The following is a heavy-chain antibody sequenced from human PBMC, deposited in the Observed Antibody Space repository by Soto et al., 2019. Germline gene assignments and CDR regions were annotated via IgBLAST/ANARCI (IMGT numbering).Heavy chain of an antibody. CDR2: ISPYDDKT. CDR1: GYTFIKYG. V-gene: IGHV1-18*01. J-gene: IGHJ6*02. Sequence: ASVKVSCKASGYTFIKYGSAWVRQAPGQGLEWMGWISPYDDKTIYAQTFQGRVTLTADRSTRTVYLDLRSLKSNDTAVYYCARGYYDSSSPPVVDYYYYYGMDVWGQGTTVTVSS. CDR3: ARGYYDSSSPPVVDYYYYYGMDV. D-gene: IGHD3-22*01.